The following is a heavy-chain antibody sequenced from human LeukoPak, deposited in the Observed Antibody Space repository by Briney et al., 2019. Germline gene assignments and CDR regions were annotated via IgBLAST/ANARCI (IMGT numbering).Heavy chain of an antibody. D-gene: IGHD3-22*01. CDR1: GFTFDDYA. Sequence: GRSLRLSCAASGFTFDDYAMHWVRQAPGKGLEWVSDISWNSGSIGYADSVKGRFTISRDNAKNSLYLQMNSLRAEDMALYYCAKGIGYYYDSSGAFDIWGQGTMVTVSS. CDR2: ISWNSGSI. V-gene: IGHV3-9*03. CDR3: AKGIGYYYDSSGAFDI. J-gene: IGHJ3*02.